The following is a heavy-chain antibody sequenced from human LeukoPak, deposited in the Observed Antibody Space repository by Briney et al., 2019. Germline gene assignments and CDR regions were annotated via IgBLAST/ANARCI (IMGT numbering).Heavy chain of an antibody. V-gene: IGHV4-4*07. CDR1: GGSIRSYF. CDR3: ARETKSYDGSGYYHDY. J-gene: IGHJ4*02. D-gene: IGHD3-22*01. Sequence: SETLSLTCSVSGGSIRSYFWSWIRQPAGKGLEWIGRIYTSGSTDYNPSLRSRVSMSVDTSRTQFSLKLTSVTAADTAVYYCARETKSYDGSGYYHDYWGQGTLVAVSS. CDR2: IYTSGST.